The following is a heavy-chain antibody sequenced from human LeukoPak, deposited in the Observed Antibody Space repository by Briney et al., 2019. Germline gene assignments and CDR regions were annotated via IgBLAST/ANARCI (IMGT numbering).Heavy chain of an antibody. CDR2: ILNDERNK. Sequence: GGSLRLSCVASGFTFSSYGMQWVRQAPGKGLEWVAVILNDERNKWYADSVKGRFTISRDNSKNTLYLQMNSLRAEDTAVYYCARWYCTSTSCYYDYWGQGTLVTVSS. V-gene: IGHV3-30*03. J-gene: IGHJ4*02. CDR3: ARWYCTSTSCYYDY. CDR1: GFTFSSYG. D-gene: IGHD2-2*01.